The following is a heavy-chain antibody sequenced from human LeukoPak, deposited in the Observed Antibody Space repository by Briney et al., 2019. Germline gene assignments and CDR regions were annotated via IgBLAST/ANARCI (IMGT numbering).Heavy chain of an antibody. V-gene: IGHV4-39*01. CDR1: GFTFSDYY. CDR2: IYYSGNT. D-gene: IGHD3-10*01. J-gene: IGHJ4*02. CDR3: ARHRTNNYGSGTPFDN. Sequence: GSLRLSCAASGFTFSDYYMSWIRQAPGKGLEWIASIYYSGNTQYNPSLKSRIYTSVDTSKNQFSLKLSSVSAADTAVYYCARHRTNNYGSGTPFDNWGQGTLVTVSS.